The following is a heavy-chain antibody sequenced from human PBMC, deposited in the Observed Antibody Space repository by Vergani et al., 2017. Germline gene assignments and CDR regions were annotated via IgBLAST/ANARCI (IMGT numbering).Heavy chain of an antibody. J-gene: IGHJ4*02. CDR3: VKDAGSYENFFDS. CDR1: GFTFSTYA. V-gene: IGHV3-23*01. D-gene: IGHD1-26*01. Sequence: EVQLLESGGSLKQPGGSVRLSCAASGFTFSTYAMHWVRQAPGKGLEWVSALTGGGGSTYYADSFKGRFIISRDNSRDTLYLQMNSLRPEDTATYYFVKDAGSYENFFDSWVEGTLVSVPS. CDR2: LTGGGGST.